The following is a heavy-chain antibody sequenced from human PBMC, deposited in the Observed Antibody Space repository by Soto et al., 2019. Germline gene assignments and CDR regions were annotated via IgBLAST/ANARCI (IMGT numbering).Heavy chain of an antibody. Sequence: VSAKVSCKASGYSFRSYGINWVRQAPGQGLEWIGWVSGYNYNTKYAQKLQGRITVTTDTSTNTAYMELRSLRSDDTAVYYCGRSSSMLGAGWSDSWGRGTLVTVSS. CDR1: GYSFRSYG. D-gene: IGHD2-8*01. CDR2: VSGYNYNT. CDR3: GRSSSMLGAGWSDS. J-gene: IGHJ5*01. V-gene: IGHV1-18*01.